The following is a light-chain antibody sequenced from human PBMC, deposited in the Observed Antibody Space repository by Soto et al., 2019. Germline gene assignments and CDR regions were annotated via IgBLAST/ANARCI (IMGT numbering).Light chain of an antibody. V-gene: IGLV3-21*01. CDR2: YDS. CDR1: NIGSKS. CDR3: QVWDATNDHHV. Sequence: SSELTQSPSVSVAPGQTATITCAGNNIGSKSVNWYQQKAGQAPVLVMSYDSDRPSGIPERFSGSNSGNTATLTLSRVESGDEADYYCQVWDATNDHHVFGSGTKLTVL. J-gene: IGLJ1*01.